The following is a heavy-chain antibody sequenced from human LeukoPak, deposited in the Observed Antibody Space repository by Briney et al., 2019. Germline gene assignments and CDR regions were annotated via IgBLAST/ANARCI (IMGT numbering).Heavy chain of an antibody. D-gene: IGHD1-26*01. CDR1: GFTFDDYG. CDR2: INWNGGST. V-gene: IGHV3-20*04. Sequence: GGSLRLSCAASGFTFDDYGMSWVRQAPGKGLEWVSGINWNGGSTGYADSVKGRFTISRDNAKNSLYLQMSSLRAEDTALYYCARDRSGDSGSYFDYWGQGTLVTVSS. CDR3: ARDRSGDSGSYFDY. J-gene: IGHJ4*02.